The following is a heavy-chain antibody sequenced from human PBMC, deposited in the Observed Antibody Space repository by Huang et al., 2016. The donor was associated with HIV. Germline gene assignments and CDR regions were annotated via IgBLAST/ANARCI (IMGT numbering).Heavy chain of an antibody. CDR2: SIPIFGKA. D-gene: IGHD6-6*01. CDR1: GGTFSTYA. V-gene: IGHV1-69*01. J-gene: IGHJ6*02. CDR3: ARGRTRSSLYDSYYGLDV. Sequence: QVQLVQSGAEVKKPGSSVTVSCKASGGTFSTYAISWVRQAPGQGREWMGGSIPIFGKANYAQKCQGTVTITADEFTSTAYMELSSLRSEDTALYYCARGRTRSSLYDSYYGLDVWGQGTTVTVSS.